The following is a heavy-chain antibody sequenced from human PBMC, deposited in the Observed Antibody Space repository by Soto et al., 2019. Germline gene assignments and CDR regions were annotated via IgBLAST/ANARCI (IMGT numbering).Heavy chain of an antibody. V-gene: IGHV1-69*01. Sequence: QVQLVQSGAEVRKPGSSVKVSCKASGGTFSRQTISWMRQAPGQGLEWMGGITPMFGIGNHAQKFQGRVTITADESTSTVYMELSSLRSEDTAVYYCARGWGYDSTDYYYAYWGQGTLVIVSS. CDR3: ARGWGYDSTDYYYAY. CDR2: ITPMFGIG. D-gene: IGHD3-22*01. CDR1: GGTFSRQT. J-gene: IGHJ4*02.